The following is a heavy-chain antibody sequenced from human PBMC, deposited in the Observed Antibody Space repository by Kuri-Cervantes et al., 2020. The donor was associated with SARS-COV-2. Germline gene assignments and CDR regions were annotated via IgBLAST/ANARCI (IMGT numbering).Heavy chain of an antibody. V-gene: IGHV6-1*01. CDR3: ARAMYYYDSSGYYTNYYGMDV. D-gene: IGHD3-22*01. Sequence: LRLSCAISGDSVSSNSAAWNWIRQSPSRGLEWLGRTYYRSKWYNDYAVSVKSRITINPDTSKNQFSLQLNSVTPEDTAVYYCARAMYYYDSSGYYTNYYGMDVWGQGTTVTCSS. CDR1: GDSVSSNSAA. CDR2: TYYRSKWYN. J-gene: IGHJ6*01.